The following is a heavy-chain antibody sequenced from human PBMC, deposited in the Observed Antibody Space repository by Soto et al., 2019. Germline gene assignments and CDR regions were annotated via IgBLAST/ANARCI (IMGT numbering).Heavy chain of an antibody. Sequence: GGSLRLSCAASGFTYSSYAMSWVRQAPGKGLEWVSAISGSGGGTYYADSVKGRFTISRDNSKNTLYLKMHSLRAEDTAVYYCAKYPSLTGTPGVDAFDMWGQGTMVTVSS. CDR1: GFTYSSYA. J-gene: IGHJ3*02. D-gene: IGHD1-20*01. V-gene: IGHV3-23*01. CDR2: ISGSGGGT. CDR3: AKYPSLTGTPGVDAFDM.